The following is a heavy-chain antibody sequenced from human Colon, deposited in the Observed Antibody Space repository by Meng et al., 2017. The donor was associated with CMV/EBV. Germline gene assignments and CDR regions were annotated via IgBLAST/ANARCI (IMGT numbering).Heavy chain of an antibody. J-gene: IGHJ5*02. D-gene: IGHD4-17*01. V-gene: IGHV3-23*01. Sequence: GGSLRLSCAASGFTFSSYAMTWVRQAPGKGLEWVSAISAGGGSTFYADSVKGRYTISRDNSKNTLYLQMNSLRAEDTAVYYCAKAHYADPSWGQGTLVTVSS. CDR1: GFTFSSYA. CDR3: AKAHYADPS. CDR2: ISAGGGST.